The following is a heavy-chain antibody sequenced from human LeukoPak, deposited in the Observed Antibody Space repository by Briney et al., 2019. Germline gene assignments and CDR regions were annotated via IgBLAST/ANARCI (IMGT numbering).Heavy chain of an antibody. V-gene: IGHV3-48*03. Sequence: GGSLRLSCAASGFTFSSYEMNWVRQAPGKGLEWVSYISSSGSTIYYADSVKGRFTISRDNAKNSLYLQMNSLRAEDTAVYYCARVGIVVVSVYWGQGTLVTVSS. CDR3: ARVGIVVVSVY. CDR1: GFTFSSYE. J-gene: IGHJ4*02. D-gene: IGHD3-22*01. CDR2: ISSSGSTI.